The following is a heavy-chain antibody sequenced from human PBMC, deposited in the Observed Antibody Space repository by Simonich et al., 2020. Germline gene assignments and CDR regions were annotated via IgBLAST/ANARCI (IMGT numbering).Heavy chain of an antibody. CDR2: NNPHSGGT. CDR3: ARDTFLGYCSSTSCYDAFDI. CDR1: GYTFTGYY. D-gene: IGHD2-2*01. V-gene: IGHV1-2*06. Sequence: QVQLVQSGAEVKKPGASVKVSCKASGYTFTGYYMHWVRQAPGQGLEWMGRNNPHSGGTNDAQKFQGRVTMTRDTASSTAYMELSRLRSDDTAVYYCARDTFLGYCSSTSCYDAFDIWGQGTMVTVSS. J-gene: IGHJ3*02.